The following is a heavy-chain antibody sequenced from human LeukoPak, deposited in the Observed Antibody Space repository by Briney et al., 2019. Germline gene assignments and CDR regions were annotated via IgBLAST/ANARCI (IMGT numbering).Heavy chain of an antibody. V-gene: IGHV3-74*01. J-gene: IGHJ4*02. Sequence: PGGSLRLSCAASGFTFSSSWMHWVRQAPGKGLVWVSRIKSDVTTTGYADSVKGRFTISRDNAKNTLYLQMNTLRAEDTAVYYCASGTWLNYWGQGTLVTVSS. CDR3: ASGTWLNY. D-gene: IGHD3-22*01. CDR2: IKSDVTTT. CDR1: GFTFSSSW.